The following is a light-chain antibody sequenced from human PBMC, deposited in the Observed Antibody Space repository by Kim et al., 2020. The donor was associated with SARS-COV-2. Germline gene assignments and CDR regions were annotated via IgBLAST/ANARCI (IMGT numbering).Light chain of an antibody. Sequence: GQSSTISCTGTGSDVGHYNYVSGYQQHPGKAPKLMIYDVSNRPSGASDRFSGSKSDNTASLTISGLQAEDEADYYCSSYTSNSTYVFGTGTKVTVL. J-gene: IGLJ1*01. V-gene: IGLV2-14*03. CDR2: DVS. CDR3: SSYTSNSTYV. CDR1: GSDVGHYNY.